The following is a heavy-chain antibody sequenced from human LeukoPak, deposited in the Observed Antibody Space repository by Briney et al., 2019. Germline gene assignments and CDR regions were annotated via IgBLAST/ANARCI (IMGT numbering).Heavy chain of an antibody. CDR3: ARDNGSGSYYSR. CDR1: GASSGTYY. J-gene: IGHJ4*02. CDR2: ISHSGRS. V-gene: IGHV4-34*01. D-gene: IGHD3-10*01. Sequence: SETLSLTCVVSGASSGTYYWSWIRQPPGKGLEWIGDISHSGRSKYNPSLQTRVTMSLDTSKNHFSLNLTSVTAADTAVYYCARDNGSGSYYSRWGQGTLVTVSS.